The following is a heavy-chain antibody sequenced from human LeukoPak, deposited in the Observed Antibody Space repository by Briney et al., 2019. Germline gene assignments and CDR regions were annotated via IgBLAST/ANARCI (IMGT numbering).Heavy chain of an antibody. D-gene: IGHD3-22*01. J-gene: IGHJ6*03. CDR2: INHSGST. CDR3: ARDRYYYDSSGYKYMDV. Sequence: PSETLSLTCAVYGGSFSGYYWSWIRQPPGKGLEWIGEINHSGSTNYNPSLKSRVTISVDTSKNQFSLKLSSVTAADTAVYYCARDRYYYDSSGYKYMDVWGKGTTVTVSS. V-gene: IGHV4-34*01. CDR1: GGSFSGYY.